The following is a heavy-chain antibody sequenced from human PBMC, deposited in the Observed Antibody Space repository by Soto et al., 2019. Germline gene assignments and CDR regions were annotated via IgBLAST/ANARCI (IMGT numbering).Heavy chain of an antibody. CDR3: ARHSRGGYSYGAIDY. D-gene: IGHD5-18*01. CDR1: GGSISSYY. J-gene: IGHJ4*02. Sequence: SETLSLTCTVSGGSISSYYWSWIRQPPGKGLEWIGYIYYSGSTNYNPSLKSRVTISVDTSKNQFSLKLSSVTAADTAVYYCARHSRGGYSYGAIDYWGQGTLVTVSS. CDR2: IYYSGST. V-gene: IGHV4-59*08.